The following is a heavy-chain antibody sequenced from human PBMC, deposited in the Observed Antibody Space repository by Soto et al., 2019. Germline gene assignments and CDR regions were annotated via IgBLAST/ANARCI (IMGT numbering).Heavy chain of an antibody. J-gene: IGHJ1*01. CDR1: GYTFTSYA. Sequence: QVQLVQSAAEVMKPGASVKVSSKASGYTFTSYAMHWVRQAPGQRLEWMGWINAGNGNTKYSQKFQGRITITRDTPASRAYMERRSLRSEDTAVYYCARAQKGCGCDFFQYWGQGTLVTVSS. V-gene: IGHV1-3*01. D-gene: IGHD5-12*01. CDR3: ARAQKGCGCDFFQY. CDR2: INAGNGNT.